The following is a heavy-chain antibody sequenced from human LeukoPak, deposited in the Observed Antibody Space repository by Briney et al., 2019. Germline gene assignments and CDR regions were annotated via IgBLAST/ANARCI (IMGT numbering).Heavy chain of an antibody. D-gene: IGHD1-1*01. V-gene: IGHV3-23*01. CDR3: ARGPYKIYYYMDV. Sequence: GGSLRLSCAASGFTFSIYAMSWVRQAPGKGLEWVSSITSNGAGTFYADSVNDRFTISRDNSKNTLYLQMSSLRAEDTALYYCARGPYKIYYYMDVWGKGTTVTVSS. CDR2: ITSNGAGT. J-gene: IGHJ6*03. CDR1: GFTFSIYA.